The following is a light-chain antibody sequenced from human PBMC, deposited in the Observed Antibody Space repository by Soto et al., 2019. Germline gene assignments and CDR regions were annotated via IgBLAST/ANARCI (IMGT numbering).Light chain of an antibody. CDR1: QNIRNY. V-gene: IGKV1-39*01. J-gene: IGKJ1*01. Sequence: DIQMTQSPSSLSASVGDRVTITCRASQNIRNYLTWFQHKPGKAPSLVIFAADNLQDGVPSRFSGSGSGRDFSLTISSLQPEDFATYYCQQSYDMPWTFGQGTKVDIK. CDR3: QQSYDMPWT. CDR2: AAD.